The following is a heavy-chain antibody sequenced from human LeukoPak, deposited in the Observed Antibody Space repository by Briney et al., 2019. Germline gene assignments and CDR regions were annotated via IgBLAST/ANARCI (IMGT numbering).Heavy chain of an antibody. CDR3: ARGANYGDYYPLYYFGS. CDR2: IRQDGSER. CDR1: GFTFGDYA. D-gene: IGHD4-17*01. V-gene: IGHV3-7*01. Sequence: GGSLRLSCTASGFTFGDYAMSWVRQAPGKGLEWVANIRQDGSERYYLDSVRGRFTISRDNAKKSLYLQMNTLTGGDTAVYYCARGANYGDYYPLYYFGSWGQGTLVTVSS. J-gene: IGHJ4*02.